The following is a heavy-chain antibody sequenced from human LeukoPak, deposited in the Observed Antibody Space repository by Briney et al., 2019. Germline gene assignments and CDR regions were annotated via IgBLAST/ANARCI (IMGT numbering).Heavy chain of an antibody. D-gene: IGHD3-22*01. J-gene: IGHJ3*02. Sequence: GGSLRLSCAASGFTFSSNGMGWVRQAPGKGLEWVSSISSRDGRTFYADSVKGRFTISRDNAKNSLYLQMNSLRAEDTAVYYCARDRELYYYDSSGYGFDIWGQGTMVTVSS. CDR1: GFTFSSNG. CDR2: ISSRDGRT. V-gene: IGHV3-23*01. CDR3: ARDRELYYYDSSGYGFDI.